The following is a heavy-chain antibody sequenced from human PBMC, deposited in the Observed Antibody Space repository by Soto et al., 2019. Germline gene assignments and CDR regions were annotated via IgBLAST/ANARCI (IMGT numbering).Heavy chain of an antibody. CDR1: GFTFSSYG. CDR3: ARWGIAAGDY. J-gene: IGHJ4*02. CDR2: IWYDGSNK. D-gene: IGHD6-13*01. Sequence: QVQLVESGEGVVQPGRSLRLSCAASGFTFSSYGMHWVRQAPGKGLEWVAVIWYDGSNKYYADSVKGRFTISRDNSKNTLYLQMNSLRAEDTAVYYCARWGIAAGDYWGQGTLVTVSS. V-gene: IGHV3-33*01.